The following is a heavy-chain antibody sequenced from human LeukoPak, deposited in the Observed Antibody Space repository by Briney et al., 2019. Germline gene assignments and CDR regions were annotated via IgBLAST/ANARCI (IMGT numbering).Heavy chain of an antibody. J-gene: IGHJ4*02. D-gene: IGHD1-20*01. Sequence: SETLSLTCTVSGGSISSYHWSWVRQPPGKGLEWIGYIYYSGSTNYNPSLKSRVTISVDTSKNQFSLKLGSVTAADTAVYYCARGITGVDYWGQGTLVTVSS. V-gene: IGHV4-59*01. CDR1: GGSISSYH. CDR3: ARGITGVDY. CDR2: IYYSGST.